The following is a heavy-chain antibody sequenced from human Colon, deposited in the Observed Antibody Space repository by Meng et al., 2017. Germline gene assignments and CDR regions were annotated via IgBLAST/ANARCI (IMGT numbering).Heavy chain of an antibody. V-gene: IGHV3-7*01. CDR3: ARHIAVPGSGGGYFDY. CDR2: IKLESER. D-gene: IGHD6-19*01. J-gene: IGHJ4*02. Sequence: GESLKISCAASGFTFDNYWMSWVRQAPGKGLEWGAHIKLESERYYVDSVGGRLTTSRDNPKNSLYLQMNSLRAEDTAVYYCARHIAVPGSGGGYFDYWGQGTLVTVSS. CDR1: GFTFDNYW.